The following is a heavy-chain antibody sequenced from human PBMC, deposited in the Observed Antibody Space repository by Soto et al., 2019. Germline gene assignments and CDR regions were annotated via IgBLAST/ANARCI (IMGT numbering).Heavy chain of an antibody. CDR3: ARDLGPVVVAATGWFDP. Sequence: QVQLVQSGAEVKKPGSSVKVSCKASGGTFSSYAISWVRQAPGQGLEWMGGIIPIFGTANYAQKFQGSVTITADESTSTGYMELSSLRSEDTAVYYCARDLGPVVVAATGWFDPWGQGTLVTVSS. J-gene: IGHJ5*02. D-gene: IGHD2-15*01. CDR1: GGTFSSYA. CDR2: IIPIFGTA. V-gene: IGHV1-69*12.